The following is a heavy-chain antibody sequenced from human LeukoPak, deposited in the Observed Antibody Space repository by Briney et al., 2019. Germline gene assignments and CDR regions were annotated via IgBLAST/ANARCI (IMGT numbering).Heavy chain of an antibody. J-gene: IGHJ4*02. V-gene: IGHV1-2*02. CDR3: ARLADSSSSSCRSFDY. CDR2: INPTSGFT. Sequence: ASVPVSCKASGYPFTGYYLHWVRQAPGQGLEWMGWINPTSGFTNYAQKFQGRVTMTRDTSISTAYMVLSRLRSDDTAVYYCARLADSSSSSCRSFDYWGQGTLVPVFS. D-gene: IGHD2-2*01. CDR1: GYPFTGYY.